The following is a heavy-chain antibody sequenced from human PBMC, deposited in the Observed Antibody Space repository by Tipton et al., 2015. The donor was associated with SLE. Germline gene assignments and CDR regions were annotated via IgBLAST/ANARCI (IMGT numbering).Heavy chain of an antibody. Sequence: SLRLSCSVSGGSISRYYMSWIRQAPGKGLEWVSYISSSGSTIYYADSVKGRFTISRDNAKNSLYLQMNSLRAEDTAVYYCARGGAPPYYYYYMDVWGKGTTVTVSS. J-gene: IGHJ6*03. CDR2: ISSSGSTI. V-gene: IGHV3-11*01. CDR1: GGSISRYY. CDR3: ARGGAPPYYYYYMDV.